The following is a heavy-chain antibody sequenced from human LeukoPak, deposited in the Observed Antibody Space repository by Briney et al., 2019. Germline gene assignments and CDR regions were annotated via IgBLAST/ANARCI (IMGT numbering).Heavy chain of an antibody. CDR2: ISSSSSYI. CDR1: GFTFSDYY. CDR3: ARDFYDFWSGSPAWFGY. J-gene: IGHJ4*02. V-gene: IGHV3-21*01. Sequence: GGSLRLSCAASGFTFSDYYMNWVRQAPGKGLEWVSSISSSSSYIYYADSVKGRFTISRDNAKNSLYLQMNSLRAEDTAVYYCARDFYDFWSGSPAWFGYWGQGTLVTVSS. D-gene: IGHD3-3*01.